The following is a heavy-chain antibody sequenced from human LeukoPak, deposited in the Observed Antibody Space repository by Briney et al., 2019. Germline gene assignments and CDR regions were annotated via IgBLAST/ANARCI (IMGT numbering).Heavy chain of an antibody. CDR1: SGSISSSSYY. CDR3: ARAVTCGGGTCYLNY. J-gene: IGHJ4*02. V-gene: IGHV4-39*01. CDR2: IYYSGST. Sequence: SETLSLTCTVSSGSISSSSYYWGWIRQPPGKGLEWIGSIYYSGSTSYNPSLKSRVTISVDTSKNQFSLRLSSVTAADTAFYYCARAVTCGGGTCYLNYWGQGTLVTVSS. D-gene: IGHD2-15*01.